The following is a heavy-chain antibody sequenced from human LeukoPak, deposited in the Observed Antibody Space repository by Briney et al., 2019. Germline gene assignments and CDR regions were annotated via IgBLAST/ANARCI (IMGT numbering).Heavy chain of an antibody. D-gene: IGHD1-1*01. CDR1: GYTFTSYA. Sequence: ASVKVSCKASGYTFTSYAMHWVRQAPGQRLEWMGWINAGNGNTKYSQKFQGRVTITRDTSISTAYIELSSLRSEDTAVYYCASTQSAVRDAFDIWGQGTMVTVSS. J-gene: IGHJ3*02. CDR3: ASTQSAVRDAFDI. V-gene: IGHV1-3*01. CDR2: INAGNGNT.